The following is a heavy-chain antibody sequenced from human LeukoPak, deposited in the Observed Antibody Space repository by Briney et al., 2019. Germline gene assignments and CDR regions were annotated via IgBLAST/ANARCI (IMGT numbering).Heavy chain of an antibody. Sequence: SGGSLRLSCAASGFTFSSYSINWVRQAPGKGLEWVSSISSSSNYIYYADSLKGRFTISRDNAKNSLYLQMNSLRAEDTAVYFCARGQLPTFDYWGQGTLVTVSS. CDR1: GFTFSSYS. CDR3: ARGQLPTFDY. CDR2: ISSSSNYI. J-gene: IGHJ4*01. V-gene: IGHV3-21*01. D-gene: IGHD2-2*01.